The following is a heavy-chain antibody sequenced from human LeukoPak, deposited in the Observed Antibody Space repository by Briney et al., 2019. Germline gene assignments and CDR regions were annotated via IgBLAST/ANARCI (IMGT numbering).Heavy chain of an antibody. Sequence: GSSVKVSCKASGGTFSSYAISWVRQAPGQGLEWMGRIIPILGIANYAQKFQGRVTITADKSTSTAYMELSSLRSEDTAVYYCASTHILAYCGGDCYSAVFDYWGQGTLVTVSS. CDR3: ASTHILAYCGGDCYSAVFDY. J-gene: IGHJ4*02. D-gene: IGHD2-21*02. CDR2: IIPILGIA. V-gene: IGHV1-69*04. CDR1: GGTFSSYA.